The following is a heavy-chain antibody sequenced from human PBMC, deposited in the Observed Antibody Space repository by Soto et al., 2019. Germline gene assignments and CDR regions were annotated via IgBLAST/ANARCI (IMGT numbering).Heavy chain of an antibody. J-gene: IGHJ4*02. CDR2: ISDDGSNT. CDR3: AREVYYDFWSGFNTHSYYFDD. CDR1: GFTFSRHT. V-gene: IGHV3-30-3*01. D-gene: IGHD3-3*01. Sequence: QVQLVESGGGVVQPGRSLRLSCAASGFTFSRHTMHWVRQAPGKGLEWVAAISDDGSNTYYADSVKGRFTISRDNSKNWVYLQMNSMSSEDTSVLHCAREVYYDFWSGFNTHSYYFDDWGQGTLVTVSS.